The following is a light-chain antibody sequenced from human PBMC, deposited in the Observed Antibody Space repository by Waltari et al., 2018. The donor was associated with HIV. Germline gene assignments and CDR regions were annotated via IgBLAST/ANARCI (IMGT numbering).Light chain of an antibody. V-gene: IGLV2-8*01. CDR3: SSYGGSDNRVV. Sequence: QSALTQPPSASGSPGQSVTISCTGTDSDFAVYNYVSWYQQHPGRAPKFLIYDVNKRPSGVPDRFSGSKSGNTASLTVSGLQANDEADYYGSSYGGSDNRVVFGGGTKLTVL. CDR2: DVN. CDR1: DSDFAVYNY. J-gene: IGLJ2*01.